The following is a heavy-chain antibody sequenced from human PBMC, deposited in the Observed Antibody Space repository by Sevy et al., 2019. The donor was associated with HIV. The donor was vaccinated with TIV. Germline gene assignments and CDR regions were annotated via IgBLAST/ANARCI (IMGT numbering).Heavy chain of an antibody. V-gene: IGHV3-30*02. Sequence: GGSLRLSGAASGFSFSFHGMHWVRQAPGKGLEWVAFIWNDGSKKYFADSVKGRFTISRDNSKNTLFLQMNSVSVEDTAVYYCARETDNSARWLDPWGQGTLVTVSS. J-gene: IGHJ5*02. CDR1: GFSFSFHG. CDR3: ARETDNSARWLDP. D-gene: IGHD4-4*01. CDR2: IWNDGSKK.